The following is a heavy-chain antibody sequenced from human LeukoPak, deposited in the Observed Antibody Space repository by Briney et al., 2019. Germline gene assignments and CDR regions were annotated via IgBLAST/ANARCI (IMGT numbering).Heavy chain of an antibody. CDR2: IYSDNT. CDR3: AKDFYGIAVAGTMDFDY. D-gene: IGHD6-19*01. J-gene: IGHJ4*02. Sequence: GGSLRLSCTVSGFTVSSNSMSWVRQAPGKGLEWVSFIYSDNTHYSDSVKGRFTISRDNSKNTLYLQMNSLRAEDTAVYYCAKDFYGIAVAGTMDFDYWGQGTLVTVSS. V-gene: IGHV3-66*03. CDR1: GFTVSSNS.